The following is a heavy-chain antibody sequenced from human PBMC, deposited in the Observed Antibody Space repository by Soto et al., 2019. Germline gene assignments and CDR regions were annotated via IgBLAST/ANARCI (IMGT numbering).Heavy chain of an antibody. CDR3: ARDWSRAGYFDY. CDR2: IYYSGST. J-gene: IGHJ4*02. CDR1: GDSISSGGYY. Sequence: TLSLTCTVSGDSISSGGYYWSWIRQHPGKGLEWIGYIYYSGSTYYNPSLKSRVTISLDTSKNQFSLKLTSVTAADTAVYYCARDWSRAGYFDYWGQGTPVTVSS. D-gene: IGHD6-13*01. V-gene: IGHV4-31*03.